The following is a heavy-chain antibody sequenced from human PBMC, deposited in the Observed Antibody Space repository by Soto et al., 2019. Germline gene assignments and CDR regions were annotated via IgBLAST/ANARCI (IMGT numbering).Heavy chain of an antibody. V-gene: IGHV4-59*01. Sequence: SETLSLTCTVSGYSISSYYWSWIRQSPGKGLEWIGYIYYSGSTSYNPSLKSRVTISIDTSKNQFSLKLSSVTAEDTAVYYCAREGGDSNDSWRWFDPWGQGTLDIVSS. CDR1: GYSISSYY. CDR2: IYYSGST. J-gene: IGHJ5*02. D-gene: IGHD6-13*01. CDR3: AREGGDSNDSWRWFDP.